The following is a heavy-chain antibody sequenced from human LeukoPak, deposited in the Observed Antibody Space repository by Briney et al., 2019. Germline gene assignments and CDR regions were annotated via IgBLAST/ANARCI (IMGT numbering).Heavy chain of an antibody. CDR1: RFDLPNYN. V-gene: IGHV3-21*01. D-gene: IGHD3-10*01. J-gene: IGHJ4*02. Sequence: GGSLRLSCVASRFDLPNYNMVWVRQARGKGLEWVSSIDSNSRYIYYPDSVKGRFTISRDNAKKSLSLQMSGLRVEDTAVYYLSSDGGLTYYYVSGRRSYFDHWAGEPWSPSPQ. CDR3: SSDGGLTYYYVSGRRSYFDH. CDR2: IDSNSRYI.